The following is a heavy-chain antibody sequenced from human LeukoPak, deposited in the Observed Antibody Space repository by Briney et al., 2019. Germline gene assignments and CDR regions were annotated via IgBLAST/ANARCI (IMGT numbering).Heavy chain of an antibody. V-gene: IGHV4-34*01. J-gene: IGHJ5*02. CDR2: INHSGST. CDR1: GGSFSDYY. D-gene: IGHD4-17*01. CDR3: AQGHDYGDYLNWFDP. Sequence: SETLSLNCAVYGGSFSDYYWSWIRQPPGKGLEWIGEINHSGSTNYNPSLKSRVTISVDTSKNQFSLKLSSVTAADTAVYYCAQGHDYGDYLNWFDPWGQGTLVTVSS.